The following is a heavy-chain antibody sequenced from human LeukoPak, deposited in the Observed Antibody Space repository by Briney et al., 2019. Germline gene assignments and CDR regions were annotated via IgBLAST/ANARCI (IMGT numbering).Heavy chain of an antibody. D-gene: IGHD5-12*01. J-gene: IGHJ4*02. CDR1: GGSISSSSYY. CDR3: ARDRRNIVAFDY. V-gene: IGHV4-39*07. Sequence: PSETLSLTCTVSGGSISSSSYYWGWIRQPPGKGLEWIGSIYYSGSTYYNPSLKSRVTISVDTSKNQFSLKLSSVTAADTAVYYCARDRRNIVAFDYWGQGTLVTVSS. CDR2: IYYSGST.